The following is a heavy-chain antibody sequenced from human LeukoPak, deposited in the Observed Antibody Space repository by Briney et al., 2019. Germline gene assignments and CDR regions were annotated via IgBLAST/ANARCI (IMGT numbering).Heavy chain of an antibody. CDR1: GFTFSDYY. D-gene: IGHD2-15*01. CDR3: ARVDIVVVVAATQNYGMDV. V-gene: IGHV3-11*01. J-gene: IGHJ6*02. Sequence: GGSLRLSCAASGFTFSDYYMSWIRQAPGKGLEWVSYISSSGSTIYYADSVKGRFTISRDNAKNSLYLQMNSLRAEDTAVYYCARVDIVVVVAATQNYGMDVWGQGTTVTVSS. CDR2: ISSSGSTI.